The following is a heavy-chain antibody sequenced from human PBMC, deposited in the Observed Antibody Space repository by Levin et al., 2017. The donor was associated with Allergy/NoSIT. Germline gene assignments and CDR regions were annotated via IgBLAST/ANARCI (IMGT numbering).Heavy chain of an antibody. CDR2: ISNSGST. Sequence: SQTLSLTCTVSGGSISSGDYFWSWIRQSPGYGLEWIGYISNSGSTYYDPSLKSQVTISVDTSKNQLSLKLSSVTAVDTAVYYCARLRRDGYTLDAFDIWGQGTMVTVSS. V-gene: IGHV4-30-4*01. D-gene: IGHD5-24*01. CDR3: ARLRRDGYTLDAFDI. CDR1: GGSISSGDYF. J-gene: IGHJ3*02.